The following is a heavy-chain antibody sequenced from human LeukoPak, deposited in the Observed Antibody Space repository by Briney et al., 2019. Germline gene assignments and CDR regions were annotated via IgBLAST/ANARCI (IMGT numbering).Heavy chain of an antibody. CDR3: ARQGGATTSDAFDI. Sequence: SETLSLTCTVSGGSIGSYYWSWIRQPPGKGLEWIGYIYTSGSTNYNPSLKSRVTISVDTSKNQFSLKLSSVTAADTAVYYCARQGGATTSDAFDIWGQGTMVTVSS. CDR2: IYTSGST. J-gene: IGHJ3*02. CDR1: GGSIGSYY. V-gene: IGHV4-4*09. D-gene: IGHD1-26*01.